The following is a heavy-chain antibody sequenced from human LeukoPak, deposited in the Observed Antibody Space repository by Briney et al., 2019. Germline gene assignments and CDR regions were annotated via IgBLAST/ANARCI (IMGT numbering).Heavy chain of an antibody. Sequence: SETLSLTCAVYGGSFSGYYWSWIRQPPGKGLEWIGEINHSGSTNYNPSLKSRVTISVDTSKNQFSLKLSSVTAADTAVYYCARENDYGDPGFDYWGQGTLVTVSS. CDR3: ARENDYGDPGFDY. V-gene: IGHV4-34*01. CDR2: INHSGST. D-gene: IGHD4-17*01. CDR1: GGSFSGYY. J-gene: IGHJ4*02.